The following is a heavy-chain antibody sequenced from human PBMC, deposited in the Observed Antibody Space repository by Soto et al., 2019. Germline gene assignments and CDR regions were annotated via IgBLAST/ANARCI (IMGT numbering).Heavy chain of an antibody. J-gene: IGHJ4*02. V-gene: IGHV4-28*01. Sequence: SETLSLTCGVSGSSISNDNWWVWIRQPPGKGLEWIGYIHHTGFTYSNPSLKSRLTMPVDTSKNQFSLKLSSVTAVDTAVYYCATQDNGKYFFDYWGQGNLVTVS. CDR1: GSSISNDNW. D-gene: IGHD1-26*01. CDR2: IHHTGFT. CDR3: ATQDNGKYFFDY.